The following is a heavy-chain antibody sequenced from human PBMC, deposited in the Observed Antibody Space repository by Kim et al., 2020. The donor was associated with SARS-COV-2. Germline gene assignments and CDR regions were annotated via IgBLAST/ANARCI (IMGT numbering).Heavy chain of an antibody. CDR2: IYYSGST. D-gene: IGHD6-13*01. J-gene: IGHJ6*02. CDR3: ARDTGPLSSSWYLSQMDV. V-gene: IGHV4-59*01. Sequence: SETLSLTCTVSGGSISSYYWSWIRQPPGKGLEWIGYIYYSGSTNYNPSLKSRVTISVDTSKNQFSLKLSSVTAADTAVYYCARDTGPLSSSWYLSQMDVWGQGTTVTVSS. CDR1: GGSISSYY.